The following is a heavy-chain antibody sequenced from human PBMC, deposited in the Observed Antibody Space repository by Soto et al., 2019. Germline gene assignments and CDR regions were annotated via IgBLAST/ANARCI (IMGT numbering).Heavy chain of an antibody. V-gene: IGHV2-5*02. CDR3: ATLVRGEPLYYFDY. Sequence: QITLKESGPPLVQPTQTLTLTCTFSGFSLTTNGVGVGWIRQPPGKALEWLALIYWGGDKRYSPSLKSRLTNTKDTSKNQVVLTLTNMAPVDSATYYCATLVRGEPLYYFDYWGQGALVTVPS. J-gene: IGHJ4*02. CDR2: IYWGGDK. CDR1: GFSLTTNGVG. D-gene: IGHD3-10*01.